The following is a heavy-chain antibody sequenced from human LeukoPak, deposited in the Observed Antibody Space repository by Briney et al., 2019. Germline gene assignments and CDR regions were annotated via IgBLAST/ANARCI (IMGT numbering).Heavy chain of an antibody. Sequence: PGGSLRLSCAASGFTVSGNYMSWVRQAPGKGLEWVSVIYSGGSTYYADSVKGRFTISRDNSKNTLYLQMNSLRAEDTAVYYCASRSGGDYPYFDYWGQGTLVTVSS. CDR2: IYSGGST. CDR1: GFTVSGNY. J-gene: IGHJ4*02. D-gene: IGHD4-17*01. V-gene: IGHV3-53*01. CDR3: ASRSGGDYPYFDY.